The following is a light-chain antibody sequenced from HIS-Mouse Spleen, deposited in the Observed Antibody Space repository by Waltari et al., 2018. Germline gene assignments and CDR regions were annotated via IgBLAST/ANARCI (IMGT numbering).Light chain of an antibody. CDR1: AFPTKS. J-gene: IGLJ2*01. CDR2: EDS. CDR3: YSTDSSGNHRV. Sequence: SYELPQPPSVSVSPGQTALFTRSGDAFPTKSAYLNQQKSGHATVLVIYEDSKRPSGIPERFSGSSSGTMATLTISGAQVEDEADYYCYSTDSSGNHRVFGGGTKLTVL. V-gene: IGLV3-10*01.